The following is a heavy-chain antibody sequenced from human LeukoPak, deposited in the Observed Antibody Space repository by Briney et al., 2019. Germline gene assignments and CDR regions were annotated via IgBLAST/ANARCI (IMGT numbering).Heavy chain of an antibody. CDR1: GYTFTSYA. CDR2: INTNTGNP. D-gene: IGHD2-21*02. V-gene: IGHV7-4-1*02. J-gene: IGHJ6*02. CDR3: ARERLNLAYCGGDCYSDDYYYGMDV. Sequence: ASVTVSCKASGYTFTSYAMNWVRQAPGQGLEWMGCINTNTGNPTYAQGFTGRFVFSLDTSVSTAYLQISSLKAEDTAVYYCARERLNLAYCGGDCYSDDYYYGMDVWGQGTTVTVSS.